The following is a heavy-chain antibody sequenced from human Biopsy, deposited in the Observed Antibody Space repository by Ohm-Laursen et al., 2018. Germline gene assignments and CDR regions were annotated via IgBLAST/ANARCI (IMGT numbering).Heavy chain of an antibody. CDR1: GYNFTGYY. CDR3: ARVPAYPSIDGYYGLDL. J-gene: IGHJ6*02. D-gene: IGHD3-9*01. CDR2: INPNSGNA. Sequence: VASVKVSCKTSGYNFTGYYIHWVRQAPGHGLEWMGWINPNSGNANYAQSFQGRLTVTRDTSISTAYMELTSLTFDDTATYYCARVPAYPSIDGYYGLDLWGQGTTVIVSS. V-gene: IGHV1-2*02.